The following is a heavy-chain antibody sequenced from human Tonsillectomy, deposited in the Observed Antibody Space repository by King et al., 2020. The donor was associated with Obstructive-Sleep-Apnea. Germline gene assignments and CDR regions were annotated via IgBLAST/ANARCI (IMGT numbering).Heavy chain of an antibody. CDR2: INWNSAYI. Sequence: VQLVESGGGLVQPGRSLRLSCVVSGFSLTDYAMHWVRQAPGKGLEWVSAINWNSAYIGYADSVKGRFTISRDNAKNSLYLQMNSLVAEDTEFYYCAKDTDGGIAAAGTTFESWGQGTLVTVSS. CDR3: AKDTDGGIAAAGTTFES. CDR1: GFSLTDYA. D-gene: IGHD6-13*01. J-gene: IGHJ4*02. V-gene: IGHV3-9*01.